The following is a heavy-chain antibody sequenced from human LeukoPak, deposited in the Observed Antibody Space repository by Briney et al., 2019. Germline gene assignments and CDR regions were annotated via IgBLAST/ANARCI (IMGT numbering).Heavy chain of an antibody. D-gene: IGHD2-8*01. CDR1: GVSISSYY. CDR3: AREGVSYAFDI. J-gene: IGHJ3*02. Sequence: SETLSLTCTVSGVSISSYYWSWIRQPPGKGLEWIGYIYNSGSTNLNPSLKSRATISVDTSRNHFSLKLSSVTAADTALYYCAREGVSYAFDIWGQGTMVTVSS. V-gene: IGHV4-59*01. CDR2: IYNSGST.